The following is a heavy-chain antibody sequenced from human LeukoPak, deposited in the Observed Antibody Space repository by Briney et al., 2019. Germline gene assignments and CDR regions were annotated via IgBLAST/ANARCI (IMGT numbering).Heavy chain of an antibody. CDR2: MYYSEST. CDR3: ARHTDIAPLSSLKY. D-gene: IGHD6-13*01. Sequence: SETLPLTCTVSGCSISSYYWSWVRQTPGKGLEWVGDMYYSESTNYNPSLKSRVTISVDTTKNQRSLKLSSVTAADTAVYYCARHTDIAPLSSLKYWGQGTLVTVSS. J-gene: IGHJ4*02. V-gene: IGHV4-59*08. CDR1: GCSISSYY.